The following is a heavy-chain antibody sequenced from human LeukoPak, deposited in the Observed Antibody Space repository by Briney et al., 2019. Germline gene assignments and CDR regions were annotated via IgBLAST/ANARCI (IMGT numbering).Heavy chain of an antibody. Sequence: GGSLRLSCAASGFTFSDYYMTWIRQAPGKGLDWVSYISFSGSTIYYADSVKGRFIISRDAAKNSLYLQMNSLRAEDTAVYYCVRGMGGGVSNFDYWGQGTLVTVSS. J-gene: IGHJ4*02. V-gene: IGHV3-11*04. CDR1: GFTFSDYY. CDR2: ISFSGSTI. CDR3: VRGMGGGVSNFDY. D-gene: IGHD3-16*01.